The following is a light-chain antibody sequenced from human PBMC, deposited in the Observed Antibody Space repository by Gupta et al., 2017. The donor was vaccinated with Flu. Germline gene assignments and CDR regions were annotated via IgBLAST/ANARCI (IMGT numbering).Light chain of an antibody. V-gene: IGKV3-20*01. CDR1: QTIRNNF. CDR2: GAS. J-gene: IGKJ2*01. CDR3: QHEENAPVF. Sequence: ATLSLSPGESDTRSCRASQTIRNNFLAWYQQKPGQAPSLLIYGASARATGVPDRFIGSGSGTDFTLTISRLEPEDFAVYYCQHEENAPVFFGQGTKLEIK.